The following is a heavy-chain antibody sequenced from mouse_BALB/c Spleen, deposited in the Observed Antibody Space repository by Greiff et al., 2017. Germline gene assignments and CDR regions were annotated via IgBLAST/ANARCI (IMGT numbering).Heavy chain of an antibody. CDR3: ARGTYDGYSAWFAY. J-gene: IGHJ3*01. V-gene: IGHV3-6*02. CDR1: GYSITSGYY. D-gene: IGHD2-3*01. Sequence: EVQLQQSGPGLVKPSQSLSLTCSVTGYSITSGYYWNWIRQFPGNKLEWMGYISYDGSNNYNPSLKNRISITRDTSKNQFFLKLNSVTTEDTATYYCARGTYDGYSAWFAYWGQGTLVTVSA. CDR2: ISYDGSN.